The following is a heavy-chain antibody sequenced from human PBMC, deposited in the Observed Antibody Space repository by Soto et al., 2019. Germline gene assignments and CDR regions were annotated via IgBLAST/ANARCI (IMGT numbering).Heavy chain of an antibody. Sequence: SLRLSCAASGFTFSSYAMSWVRQAPGKGLEWVSAISFSGGSTYYADSVKGRFTISRDNSKNTLYLQMNSLRAEDTAVYYCAKEISYSSGCDYWGQGTLVTVSS. V-gene: IGHV3-23*01. CDR2: ISFSGGST. CDR3: AKEISYSSGCDY. D-gene: IGHD6-19*01. J-gene: IGHJ4*02. CDR1: GFTFSSYA.